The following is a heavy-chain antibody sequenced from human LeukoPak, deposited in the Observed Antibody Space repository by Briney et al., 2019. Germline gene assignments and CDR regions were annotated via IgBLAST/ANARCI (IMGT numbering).Heavy chain of an antibody. J-gene: IGHJ4*02. CDR1: GGTFSSYA. CDR2: IIPIFGTA. V-gene: IGHV1-69*05. CDR3: ARGSYFDY. Sequence: GSSVKVSCKASGGTFSSYAISWVRQAPGQGLEWMGGIIPIFGTANYAQKLQGRVTMTTDTSTSTGYMELRSLRSDDTAVYYCARGSYFDYWGQGTLVTVSS.